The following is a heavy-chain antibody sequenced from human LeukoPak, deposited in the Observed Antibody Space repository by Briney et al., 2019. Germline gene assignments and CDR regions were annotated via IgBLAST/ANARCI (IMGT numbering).Heavy chain of an antibody. CDR1: GFTFSSYA. D-gene: IGHD3-10*01. Sequence: PGGSLRLSCAASGFTFSSYAMHWVRQPPGKGLEWIGEIYHSGSTNYNPSLKSRVTISVDKSKNQFSLKLSSVTAADTAVYYCARAPMVRGVIKYNWFDPWGQGTLVTVSS. V-gene: IGHV4-4*02. J-gene: IGHJ5*02. CDR3: ARAPMVRGVIKYNWFDP. CDR2: IYHSGST.